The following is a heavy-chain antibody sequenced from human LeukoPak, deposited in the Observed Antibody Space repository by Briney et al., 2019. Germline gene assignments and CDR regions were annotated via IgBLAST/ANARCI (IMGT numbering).Heavy chain of an antibody. CDR2: ISSSSSYT. J-gene: IGHJ3*02. V-gene: IGHV3-11*05. Sequence: PGGCLRLSCAASGFTFSDYYMSWIRQAPGKGLEWVSYISSSSSYTNYADSVKGRFTISRDNAKNSLYLQMNSLRAEDTAVYYCARGFSDILTGYGAFDIWGQGTMVTVSS. CDR1: GFTFSDYY. CDR3: ARGFSDILTGYGAFDI. D-gene: IGHD3-9*01.